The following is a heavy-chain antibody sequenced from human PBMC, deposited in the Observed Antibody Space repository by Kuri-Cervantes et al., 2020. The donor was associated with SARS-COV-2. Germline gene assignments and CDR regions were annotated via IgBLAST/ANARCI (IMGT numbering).Heavy chain of an antibody. CDR3: ARGPIAVYDASNVYKTGYFDY. D-gene: IGHD3-22*01. J-gene: IGHJ4*02. CDR2: IIPVRGTS. V-gene: IGHV1-69*10. CDR1: GVTFNNYG. Sequence: SVKVSCKASGVTFNNYGISWVRQVPGQSPEWMGGIIPVRGTSDYAQKFQGRVTLVADKPTSTVYMEMNSLTSEDTAMYYCARGPIAVYDASNVYKTGYFDYWGQGTLVTVSS.